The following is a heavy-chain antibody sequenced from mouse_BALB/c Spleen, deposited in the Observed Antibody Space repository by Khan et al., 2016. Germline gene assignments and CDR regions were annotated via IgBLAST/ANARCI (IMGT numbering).Heavy chain of an antibody. CDR1: GYTFTDYS. Sequence: QIQLVQSGPELKKPGETVKISCKASGYTFTDYSMHWVKQAPGKGFKWMGWINTETGEPTYAADLKGRFAFSLETSASTAYLQINSLKNEDTATYCCTIDWDLDYWGQGTTLTVSS. CDR3: TIDWDLDY. CDR2: INTETGEP. J-gene: IGHJ2*01. D-gene: IGHD4-1*01. V-gene: IGHV9-2-1*01.